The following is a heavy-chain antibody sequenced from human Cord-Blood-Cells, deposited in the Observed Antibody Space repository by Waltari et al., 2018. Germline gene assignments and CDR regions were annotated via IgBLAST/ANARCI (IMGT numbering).Heavy chain of an antibody. CDR3: ARGSPMITFGGVIADLYYFDY. J-gene: IGHJ4*02. V-gene: IGHV4-34*01. CDR1: GGSFSGYY. Sequence: QVQLQQWGAGLLKPSETLSLTCAVYGGSFSGYYWSWIRQPPGKGLEWIGEINHSESTNYNPPLRSRVTISVDTAKNQFSLKRSSVTAADTAVYYCARGSPMITFGGVIADLYYFDYWGQGTLVTVSS. D-gene: IGHD3-16*02. CDR2: INHSEST.